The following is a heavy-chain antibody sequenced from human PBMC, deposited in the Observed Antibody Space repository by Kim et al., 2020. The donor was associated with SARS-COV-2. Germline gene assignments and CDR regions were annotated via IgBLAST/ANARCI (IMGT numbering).Heavy chain of an antibody. D-gene: IGHD1-26*01. CDR3: ARDANRSPVGY. CDR1: GFTFSDYY. CDR2: ISSSSSYT. J-gene: IGHJ4*02. Sequence: GGSLRLSCAASGFTFSDYYMSWIRQAPGRGLEWVSYISSSSSYTNYADSVRGRFTISRDNAKNSLYLQMNSLRVEDTAVYYCARDANRSPVGYWGQGTLVTVSS. V-gene: IGHV3-11*06.